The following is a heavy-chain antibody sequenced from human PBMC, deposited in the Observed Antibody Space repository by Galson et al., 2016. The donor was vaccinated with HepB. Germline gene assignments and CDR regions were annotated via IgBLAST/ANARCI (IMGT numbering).Heavy chain of an antibody. CDR1: GFTFNNYG. CDR2: IHGHGTAT. V-gene: IGHV3-23*01. Sequence: SLRLSCAASGFTFNNYGMTWVRQAPGKGLEWVSNIHGHGTATHYTDSVKGRFSISRDNSKSTLYLQMNSLRAEDTAVYYCAKEEGATMEAWYMDVWGKGTTVTVSS. D-gene: IGHD1-26*01. J-gene: IGHJ6*03. CDR3: AKEEGATMEAWYMDV.